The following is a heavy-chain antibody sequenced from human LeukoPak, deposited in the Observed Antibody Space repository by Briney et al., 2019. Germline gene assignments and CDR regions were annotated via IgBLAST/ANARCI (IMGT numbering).Heavy chain of an antibody. CDR3: ARGVVAAPQTFDY. Sequence: SQTLSLTCTVSGDSISSFYWSWIRQPPGKGLEWIGYISYSGSTNYNPSLKSRVTISVDTSKNQFSLKLTSVTAADTAVYYCARGVVAAPQTFDYWGQGTLVTVSS. D-gene: IGHD2-15*01. CDR2: ISYSGST. V-gene: IGHV4-59*01. CDR1: GDSISSFY. J-gene: IGHJ4*02.